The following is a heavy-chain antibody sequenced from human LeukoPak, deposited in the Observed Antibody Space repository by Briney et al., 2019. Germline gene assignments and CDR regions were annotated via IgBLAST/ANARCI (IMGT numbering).Heavy chain of an antibody. J-gene: IGHJ4*02. CDR3: ARSDTAMVPFDY. D-gene: IGHD5-18*01. Sequence: NSSETLSLTCTVSGGSLSSSSYYWGWLRQPPEKRLEWIASISHTGSTYHNPSLKSRVIISVDMSKNQFSLRLTSVTAADTAVYYCARSDTAMVPFDYWGQGTLVTVSS. V-gene: IGHV4-39*07. CDR1: GGSLSSSSYY. CDR2: ISHTGST.